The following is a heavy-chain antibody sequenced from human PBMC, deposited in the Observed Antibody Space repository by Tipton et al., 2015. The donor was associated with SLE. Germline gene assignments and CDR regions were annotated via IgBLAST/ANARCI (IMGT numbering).Heavy chain of an antibody. V-gene: IGHV4-59*02. CDR3: ARSLLTYTRSPHFFAF. D-gene: IGHD1-26*01. CDR1: GGSVSDYY. J-gene: IGHJ4*02. Sequence: TLSLTCSVSGGSVSDYYWGWIRQSLGKGLVWVGIIANIGSNDYNPALKTRVTISVDTSKNDFSLKLTSVTAADTAVYYCARSLLTYTRSPHFFAFWGQGKLVTVSS. CDR2: IANIGSN.